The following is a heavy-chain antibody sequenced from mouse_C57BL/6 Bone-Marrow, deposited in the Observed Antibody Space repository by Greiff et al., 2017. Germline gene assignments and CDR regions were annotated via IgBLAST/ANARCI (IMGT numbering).Heavy chain of an antibody. CDR1: GYTFTSYW. CDR3: ARGGTTVVGGY. D-gene: IGHD1-1*01. J-gene: IGHJ2*01. V-gene: IGHV1-59*01. Sequence: QVQLQQPGAELVRPGTSVKLSCKASGYTFTSYWMHWVKQRPGQGLEWIGVIDPSDSYTNYNQKFKGKATLTVDTSSSTAYMQLSSLTSEDSAVYYCARGGTTVVGGYWGQGTTLTVSS. CDR2: IDPSDSYT.